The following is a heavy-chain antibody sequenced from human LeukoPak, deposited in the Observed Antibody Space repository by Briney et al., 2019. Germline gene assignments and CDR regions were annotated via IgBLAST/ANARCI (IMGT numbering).Heavy chain of an antibody. CDR1: GGSISSGDYY. J-gene: IGHJ6*03. V-gene: IGHV4-30-4*08. CDR2: IYYSGST. CDR3: ARAVWQIVVGPSYYYYYMDV. D-gene: IGHD2-2*01. Sequence: PSETLSLTCTVSGGSISSGDYYWSWIRQPPGKGLEWIGYIYYSGSTNYNPSLKSRVTISVDTSKNQFSLKLSSVTAADTAVYYCARAVWQIVVGPSYYYYYMDVWGKGTAVTVSS.